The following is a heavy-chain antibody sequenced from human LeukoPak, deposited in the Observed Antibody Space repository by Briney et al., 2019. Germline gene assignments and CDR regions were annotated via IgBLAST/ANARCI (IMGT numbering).Heavy chain of an antibody. CDR2: INKSGNT. Sequence: SETLSLTCAVYGGSFSGYYWGWVRQPPGKGLEWIGEINKSGNTEHNPSVKGRVAISLDASKNQFSLKLSSVTAADTAVYYCARGYGSGSYYKYWGQGTLVTVSS. D-gene: IGHD3-10*01. J-gene: IGHJ4*02. CDR1: GGSFSGYY. V-gene: IGHV4-34*01. CDR3: ARGYGSGSYYKY.